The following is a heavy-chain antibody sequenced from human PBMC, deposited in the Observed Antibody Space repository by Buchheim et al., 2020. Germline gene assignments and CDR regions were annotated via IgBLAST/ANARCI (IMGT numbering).Heavy chain of an antibody. CDR3: ARDVGYSGSYLQWFDP. V-gene: IGHV4-39*07. CDR2: IYYSGST. J-gene: IGHJ5*02. CDR1: GGSISSSSYY. D-gene: IGHD1-26*01. Sequence: QLQLQESGPGLVKPSATLSLTCTVSGGSISSSSYYWGWIRQPPGKGLEWIGSIYYSGSTYYNPSLKSRVTISVDTSKNQFSLKLSSVTAADTAVYYCARDVGYSGSYLQWFDPWGQGTL.